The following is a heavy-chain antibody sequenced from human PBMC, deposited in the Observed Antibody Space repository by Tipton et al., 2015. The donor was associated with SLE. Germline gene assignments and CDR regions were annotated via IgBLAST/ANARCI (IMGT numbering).Heavy chain of an antibody. J-gene: IGHJ5*02. Sequence: LRLSCTVSGGSISNHYWSWIRQRPGKGLEWIGEINHSGNINYNASLKSRVTISLDTSKNQFSLKLSSVTAADTAVYYCARCRLGNWFDPWGQGTLVTVSS. CDR1: GGSISNHY. CDR2: INHSGNI. V-gene: IGHV4-34*01. D-gene: IGHD3-16*01. CDR3: ARCRLGNWFDP.